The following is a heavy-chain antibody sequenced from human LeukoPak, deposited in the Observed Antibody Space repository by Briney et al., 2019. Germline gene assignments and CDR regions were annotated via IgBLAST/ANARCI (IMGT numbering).Heavy chain of an antibody. CDR1: GFTFSRYA. D-gene: IGHD2-2*01. Sequence: GTSLRLSCAASGFTFSRYAMHWVRQAPGKGLEWVVVISYDGSNQYYVDSVKGRFTVSRDNSKNTLYLQMNSLRAEDTAVYYCARDGAYCSSTNCYAGYWGQGTLVTVSS. J-gene: IGHJ4*02. V-gene: IGHV3-30*04. CDR2: ISYDGSNQ. CDR3: ARDGAYCSSTNCYAGY.